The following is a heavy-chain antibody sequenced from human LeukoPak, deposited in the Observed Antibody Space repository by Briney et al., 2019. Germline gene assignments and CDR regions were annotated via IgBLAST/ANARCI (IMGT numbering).Heavy chain of an antibody. CDR1: GFTFSSYS. CDR3: ARGYFDWLRLDY. D-gene: IGHD3-9*01. CDR2: ISSSSSYI. V-gene: IGHV3-21*01. J-gene: IGHJ4*02. Sequence: GGSLRLSCAASGFTFSSYSMNWVRQAPGKGLEWVSSISSSSSYIYYADSVKGRFTISRDNAKNSLYLQMNSLRAEDTAVYYCARGYFDWLRLDYWGQGTLVTVSS.